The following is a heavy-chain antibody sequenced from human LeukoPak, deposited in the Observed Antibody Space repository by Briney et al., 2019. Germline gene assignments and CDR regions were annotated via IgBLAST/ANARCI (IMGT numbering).Heavy chain of an antibody. CDR1: GGSISSYY. V-gene: IGHV4-59*01. CDR3: ARHVATGATDAFDL. J-gene: IGHJ3*01. D-gene: IGHD1-1*01. CDR2: IYYSGST. Sequence: PSETLSLTCTVSGGSISSYYWSWIRQPPGKGLEWIGYIYYSGSTNYNPSLKSRVTISVDTSKNQFSLKLSSVTAADTAVYYCARHVATGATDAFDLWGRGTMVTVSS.